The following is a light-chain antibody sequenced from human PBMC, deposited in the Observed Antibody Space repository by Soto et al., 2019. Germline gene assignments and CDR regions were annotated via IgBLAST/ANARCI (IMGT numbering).Light chain of an antibody. CDR1: QSINNW. CDR3: QQYKNVWT. V-gene: IGKV1-5*01. Sequence: DIQMTQSPSTLSASVGDRVTITCRASQSINNWVAWYQQKPGKAPHLLMYDASTLESGVPTRFSGGGSGTEFTLTIISLRPDDCATYYRQQYKNVWTFGQGTKMEVK. CDR2: DAS. J-gene: IGKJ1*01.